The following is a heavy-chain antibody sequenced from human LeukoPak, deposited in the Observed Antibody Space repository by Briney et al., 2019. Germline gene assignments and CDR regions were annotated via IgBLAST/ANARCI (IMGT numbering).Heavy chain of an antibody. J-gene: IGHJ4*02. Sequence: SVKVSCKASGGTFSSYTISWVRQAPGQGLEWMGRIIPILGIANYAQKFQGRVTITADKPTSTAYMELSSLRSEDTAVYYCAREKTGTKYYFDYWGQGTLVTVSS. D-gene: IGHD1-7*01. CDR1: GGTFSSYT. V-gene: IGHV1-69*04. CDR2: IIPILGIA. CDR3: AREKTGTKYYFDY.